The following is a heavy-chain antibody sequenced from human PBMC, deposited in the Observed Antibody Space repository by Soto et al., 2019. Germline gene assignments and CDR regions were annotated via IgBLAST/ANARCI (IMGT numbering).Heavy chain of an antibody. CDR3: GRYCTNTKCVGGYYLDL. D-gene: IGHD2-8*01. Sequence: QVLLVQSGAEMTQPGSSVSVSCKASGDSFTNYAFTWVRQAPGQGPEWLGGIILALGTPHYSQRFQGRLTIIADESSSTVYMELGSLRIDDTAVYYCGRYCTNTKCVGGYYLDLWGQGTLLTVSS. J-gene: IGHJ5*02. CDR1: GDSFTNYA. CDR2: IILALGTP. V-gene: IGHV1-69*01.